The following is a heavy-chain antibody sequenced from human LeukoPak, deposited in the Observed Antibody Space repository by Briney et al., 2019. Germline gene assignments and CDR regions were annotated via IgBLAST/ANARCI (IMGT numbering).Heavy chain of an antibody. CDR1: GGSISSYY. CDR3: ARGSGRSYGYDY. CDR2: IYYSGST. V-gene: IGHV4-59*01. J-gene: IGHJ4*02. D-gene: IGHD5-18*01. Sequence: SETLSLTCTVSGGSISSYYWSWIRQPPGKGLEWIGYIYYSGSTNYNPSLKSRVTISVDTSKNQFSLKLSSVTAADTAVYYCARGSGRSYGYDYWGQGTLVTVSS.